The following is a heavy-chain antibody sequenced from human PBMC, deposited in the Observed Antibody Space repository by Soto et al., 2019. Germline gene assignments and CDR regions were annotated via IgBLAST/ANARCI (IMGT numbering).Heavy chain of an antibody. CDR1: GFTFSDYY. Sequence: GGSLRLSCAASGFTFSDYYISLSRHSPFKGLEWVSYISSSGSTIYYADSVKGRFTISRDNAKNSLYLQMNSLRAEDTAVYYCARPSGYTTKYWGQGTLVTVSS. V-gene: IGHV3-11*01. J-gene: IGHJ4*02. CDR2: ISSSGSTI. CDR3: ARPSGYTTKY. D-gene: IGHD3-22*01.